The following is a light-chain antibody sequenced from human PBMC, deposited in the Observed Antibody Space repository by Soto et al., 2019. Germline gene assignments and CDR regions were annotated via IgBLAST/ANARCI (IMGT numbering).Light chain of an antibody. Sequence: EIVLTQSPATLSLSPGERATLSCRASQSVSSYLAWYRQKPGQAPRLLIYDASNRATGIPARFSGSGSGTDFTLTISSLEPEDFAVYYCQQLRNRPRGRTFGQGTKVDIK. CDR1: QSVSSY. J-gene: IGKJ1*01. CDR3: QQLRNRPRGRT. CDR2: DAS. V-gene: IGKV3-11*01.